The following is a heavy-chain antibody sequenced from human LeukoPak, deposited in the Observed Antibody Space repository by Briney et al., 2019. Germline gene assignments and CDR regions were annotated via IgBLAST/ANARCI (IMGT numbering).Heavy chain of an antibody. Sequence: GGSLRLSCAASGFTFEDFSLHWVRQAPGMGLEWVSVITWDGSRTAYADSVRGRFTSSRDNSKNSLYLQMNNLRSEDTALYYCARDVGGSDSAGFDHWGQGTLVTVSS. D-gene: IGHD1-26*01. CDR3: ARDVGGSDSAGFDH. CDR1: GFTFEDFS. J-gene: IGHJ4*02. V-gene: IGHV3-43*01. CDR2: ITWDGSRT.